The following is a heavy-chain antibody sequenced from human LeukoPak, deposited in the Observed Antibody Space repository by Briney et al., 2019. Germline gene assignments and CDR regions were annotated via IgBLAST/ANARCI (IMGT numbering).Heavy chain of an antibody. Sequence: SETLSLTCTVSGGSISSGEYYWSWIRQPPGKGLEWIGYIYYSGSTYYNPSLKSRVTISVDTSKNQFSLKLSSVTAADTAVYYCARVESGAFDIWGQGTMVTVSS. CDR3: ARVESGAFDI. CDR2: IYYSGST. V-gene: IGHV4-30-4*01. J-gene: IGHJ3*02. D-gene: IGHD2/OR15-2a*01. CDR1: GGSISSGEYY.